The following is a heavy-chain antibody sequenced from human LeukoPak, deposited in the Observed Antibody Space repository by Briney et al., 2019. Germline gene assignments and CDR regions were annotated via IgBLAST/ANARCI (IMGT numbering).Heavy chain of an antibody. CDR1: GYTFTGYY. D-gene: IGHD3-22*01. CDR2: INPNSGGT. V-gene: IGHV1-2*06. Sequence: ASVKVSCKAPGYTFTGYYMHWVRQAPGQGLEWMGRINPNSGGTNYAQKCQGRVTMTRDTSISTAYMELSRLRSDDTAVYYCARAIPLPNYYDSSGYYGRWGQGTLVTVSS. J-gene: IGHJ4*02. CDR3: ARAIPLPNYYDSSGYYGR.